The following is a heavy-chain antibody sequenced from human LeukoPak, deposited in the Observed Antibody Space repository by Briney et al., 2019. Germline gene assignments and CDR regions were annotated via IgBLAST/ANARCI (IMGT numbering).Heavy chain of an antibody. CDR3: AKGETTVTTYFDY. CDR1: GFTFSGYG. Sequence: GRSLRLSCAASGFTFSGYGMHWVSQAPGKGLEWVAVISYDGSNRYYADSVKGRFTISRDTSKNTLYLQMNSLRAEDTAVYYCAKGETTVTTYFDYWGQGTLVTVSS. CDR2: ISYDGSNR. D-gene: IGHD4-17*01. V-gene: IGHV3-30*18. J-gene: IGHJ4*02.